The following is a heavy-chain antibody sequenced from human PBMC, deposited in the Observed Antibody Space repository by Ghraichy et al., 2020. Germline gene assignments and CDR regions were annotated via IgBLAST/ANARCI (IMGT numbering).Heavy chain of an antibody. CDR3: ARDNRYSSDWYEDYYYGMDV. D-gene: IGHD6-19*01. CDR1: GFTFSSYW. Sequence: GGSLRLSCTASGFTFSSYWMTWVRQAPGKGLEWVANIKQDENEKYYVDSVKGRFTISRDNAKNSLFLQMNNLRAEDTAVYYCARDNRYSSDWYEDYYYGMDVWGRGTTVTVAS. J-gene: IGHJ6*02. V-gene: IGHV3-7*03. CDR2: IKQDENEK.